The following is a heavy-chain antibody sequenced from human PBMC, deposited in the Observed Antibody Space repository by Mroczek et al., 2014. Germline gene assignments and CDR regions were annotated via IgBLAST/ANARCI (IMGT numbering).Heavy chain of an antibody. CDR1: GYTFTGYY. Sequence: SGAEVKKPGASVKVSCKASGYTFTGYYMHWVRQAPGQGLEWMGWINPNSGGTNYAQKFQGRVTMTRDTSISTAYMELSRLRSDDTAVYYCARVPETYYYDSSGYPGAFDIWGQGTMVTVSS. V-gene: IGHV1-2*02. J-gene: IGHJ3*02. D-gene: IGHD3-22*01. CDR2: INPNSGGT. CDR3: ARVPETYYYDSSGYPGAFDI.